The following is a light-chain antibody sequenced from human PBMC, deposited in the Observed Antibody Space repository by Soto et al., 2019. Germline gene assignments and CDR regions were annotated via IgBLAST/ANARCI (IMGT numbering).Light chain of an antibody. CDR2: GAS. J-gene: IGKJ4*01. Sequence: EIVLTQSPATLSLSPGERVTLSCRASQSVNDNLAWYQQKPGQAPRLLIYGASTRAAGIPASFSGSASGTEFTLTISSLQSEDFGVYYCQHYNRWPLTFGGGTKVDIK. CDR3: QHYNRWPLT. V-gene: IGKV3-15*01. CDR1: QSVNDN.